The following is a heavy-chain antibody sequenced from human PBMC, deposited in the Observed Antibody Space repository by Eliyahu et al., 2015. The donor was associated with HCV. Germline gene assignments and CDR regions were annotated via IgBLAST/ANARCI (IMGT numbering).Heavy chain of an antibody. J-gene: IGHJ4*02. CDR2: IIPLFGTP. Sequence: QVQLVQSGAEVKKPGSSVKVSCKASGGTFSSYAITWVRQAPGQGLEWMGGIIPLFGTPNFAQRFQGRVTITADESTSTAYMELSSLRSDDTAVYYCARAETSVYPSRLDYWGQGTLVTVSS. D-gene: IGHD5/OR15-5a*01. CDR1: GGTFSSYA. CDR3: ARAETSVYPSRLDY. V-gene: IGHV1-69*01.